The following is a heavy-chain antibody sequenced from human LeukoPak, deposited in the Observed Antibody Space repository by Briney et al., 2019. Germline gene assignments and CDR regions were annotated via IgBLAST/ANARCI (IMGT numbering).Heavy chain of an antibody. J-gene: IGHJ4*02. CDR1: GFTFSSYW. D-gene: IGHD1-26*01. Sequence: GGSLRLSCAASGFTFSSYWMSWVRQAPGKGLEWVANIKQDGSEKYYVDSVKGRFTISRDNAKNSLYLQMNSLRAEDTAVYYCAKGIGIVGASFDYWGQGTLVTVSS. V-gene: IGHV3-7*01. CDR3: AKGIGIVGASFDY. CDR2: IKQDGSEK.